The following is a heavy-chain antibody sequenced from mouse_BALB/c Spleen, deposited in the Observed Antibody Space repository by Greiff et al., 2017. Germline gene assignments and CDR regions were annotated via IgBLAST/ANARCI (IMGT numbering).Heavy chain of an antibody. Sequence: EVQRVESGGGLVKPGGSLKLSCAASGFTFSDYYMYWVRQTPEKRLEWVATISDGGSYTYYPDSVKGRFTISRDNAKNNLYLQMSSLKSEDTAMYYCARGGRYDGVAWFAYWGQGTLVTVSA. CDR1: GFTFSDYY. J-gene: IGHJ3*01. CDR3: ARGGRYDGVAWFAY. D-gene: IGHD2-14*01. V-gene: IGHV5-4*02. CDR2: ISDGGSYT.